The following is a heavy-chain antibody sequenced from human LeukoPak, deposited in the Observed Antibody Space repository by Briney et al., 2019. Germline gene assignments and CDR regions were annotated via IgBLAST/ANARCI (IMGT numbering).Heavy chain of an antibody. V-gene: IGHV1-2*06. CDR2: INPNSGGT. D-gene: IGHD3-22*01. CDR3: ARVKRSGSSSLDAFDI. Sequence: GASVKVSCKASGYTFTGYYMHWVRQAPGQGLERMGRINPNSGGTNYAQKFQGRVTMTRDTSISTAYMELSRLRSDDTAVYYCARVKRSGSSSLDAFDIWGQGTMVTVSS. J-gene: IGHJ3*02. CDR1: GYTFTGYY.